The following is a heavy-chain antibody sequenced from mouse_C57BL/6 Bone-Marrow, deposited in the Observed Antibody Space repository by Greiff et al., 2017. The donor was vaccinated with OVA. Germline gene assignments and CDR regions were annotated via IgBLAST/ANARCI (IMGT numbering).Heavy chain of an antibody. Sequence: VQLQQPGAELVKPGASVKLSCKASSYTFTSYWMHWVKQRPGQGLEWIGMIHPNSGSTNYNEKFKSKATLTVDKSSSTAYMQLSSLTSEDSAVYYCARERTFYAMDYWGQGTSVTVSS. J-gene: IGHJ4*01. CDR2: IHPNSGST. CDR1: SYTFTSYW. V-gene: IGHV1-64*01. CDR3: ARERTFYAMDY.